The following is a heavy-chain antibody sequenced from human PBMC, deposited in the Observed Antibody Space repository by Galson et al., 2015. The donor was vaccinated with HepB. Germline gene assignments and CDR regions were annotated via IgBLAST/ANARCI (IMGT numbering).Heavy chain of an antibody. D-gene: IGHD3-10*01. Sequence: SLRLSCAASGFTFTDYYMSWTRQAPGKGLEWVSYITKSGSTVYYADSVKGRFTISRDNAKNSLSLQMDSLRAEDAAVYYCARDRIGEPRDGGYYYYYMDVWGKGTTVIVSS. V-gene: IGHV3-11*01. CDR3: ARDRIGEPRDGGYYYYYMDV. CDR2: ITKSGSTV. J-gene: IGHJ6*03. CDR1: GFTFTDYY.